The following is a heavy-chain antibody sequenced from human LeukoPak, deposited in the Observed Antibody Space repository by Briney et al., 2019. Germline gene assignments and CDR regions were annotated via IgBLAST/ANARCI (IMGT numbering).Heavy chain of an antibody. V-gene: IGHV4-34*01. Sequence: PSETLSLTCAVYGGSFSGYYWSWIRQPPGKGLEWNGEINHSGSTNYNPSLKSRVTISVDTSKNQFSLKLSSVTAADTAVYYCARGWKVWFGHYYFDYWGQGTLVTVSS. CDR2: INHSGST. CDR1: GGSFSGYY. D-gene: IGHD3-10*01. CDR3: ARGWKVWFGHYYFDY. J-gene: IGHJ4*02.